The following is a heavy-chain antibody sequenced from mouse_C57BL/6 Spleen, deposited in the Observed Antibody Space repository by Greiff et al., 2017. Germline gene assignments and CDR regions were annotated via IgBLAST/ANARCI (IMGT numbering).Heavy chain of an antibody. CDR2: IYPGDGDT. CDR1: GYAFSSSW. J-gene: IGHJ2*01. CDR3: AREGVGSGYFFDY. V-gene: IGHV1-82*01. Sequence: VKLQQSGPELVKPGASVKISCKASGYAFSSSWMNWVKQRPGKGLEWIGRIYPGDGDTNYNGKFKGKATLTADKSSSTAYMQLSSLTSEDSAVYFCAREGVGSGYFFDYWGQGTTLTVSS. D-gene: IGHD3-2*02.